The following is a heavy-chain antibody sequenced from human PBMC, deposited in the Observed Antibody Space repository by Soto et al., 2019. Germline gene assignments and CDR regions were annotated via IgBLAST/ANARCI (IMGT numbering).Heavy chain of an antibody. Sequence: SETLSLTCAVYGGSFSGYYWSWIRQPPGKGLEWIGEINHSGSTNYNPALKSRVTISVDTSKNQFSLKLSSVTAADTAVYYCARGSRTHNWFDPWGKGTLVTVSS. CDR3: ARGSRTHNWFDP. CDR1: GGSFSGYY. CDR2: INHSGST. V-gene: IGHV4-34*01. J-gene: IGHJ5*02.